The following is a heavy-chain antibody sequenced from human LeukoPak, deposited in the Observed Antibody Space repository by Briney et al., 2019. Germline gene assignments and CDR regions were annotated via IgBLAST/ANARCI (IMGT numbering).Heavy chain of an antibody. D-gene: IGHD5-12*01. Sequence: GGSLRLSCAASGFTFSSYAMSWVRQAPGKGLEWVSYISSSGSTIYYADSVKGRFTISRDNAKNSLYLQMNSLRAEDTAVYYCARVSATDDAFDIWGQGTMVTVSS. V-gene: IGHV3-48*04. J-gene: IGHJ3*02. CDR1: GFTFSSYA. CDR2: ISSSGSTI. CDR3: ARVSATDDAFDI.